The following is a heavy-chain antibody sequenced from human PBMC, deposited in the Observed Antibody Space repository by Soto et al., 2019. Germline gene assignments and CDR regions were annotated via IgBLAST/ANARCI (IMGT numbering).Heavy chain of an antibody. CDR3: ARGAVNWNYVRWFDP. Sequence: LSLTCAVSGYSISSGYYWGWIRQPPGKGLEWIGSIYHSGSTYYNPSLKSRVTISVDTSKNQFSLKLSSVTAADTAVYYCARGAVNWNYVRWFDPWGQGTLVTVSS. CDR1: GYSISSGYY. D-gene: IGHD1-7*01. CDR2: IYHSGST. V-gene: IGHV4-38-2*01. J-gene: IGHJ5*02.